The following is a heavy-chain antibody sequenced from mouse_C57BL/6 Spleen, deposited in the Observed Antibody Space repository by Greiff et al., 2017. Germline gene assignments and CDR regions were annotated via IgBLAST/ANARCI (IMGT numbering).Heavy chain of an antibody. J-gene: IGHJ3*01. D-gene: IGHD2-4*01. CDR2: IRRKSNNSAT. Sequence: DVKLVESGGGLVKPKGSLKLSCAASGFSFNTYAMNWVRQAPGQGLEWVARIRRKSNNSATYHADSVKDRFTISRDDSESMFYVQMNNLKTEAAALYCGVGGGDYGSFAYWGQGTLVTVSA. CDR1: GFSFNTYA. CDR3: VGGGDYGSFAY. V-gene: IGHV10-1*01.